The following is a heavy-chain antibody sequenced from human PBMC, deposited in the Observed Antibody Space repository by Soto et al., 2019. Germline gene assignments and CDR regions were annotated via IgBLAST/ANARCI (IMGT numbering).Heavy chain of an antibody. Sequence: SETLSLTCTVYGGSISPFYWSWVRQPPGNGLEWIGYLYYSGNTNYNPSLKSRVTISVDASKNQVSLRLTSVTAADTAVYYCARVGGVAARTFDYWGQGTVVTVSS. J-gene: IGHJ4*02. CDR1: GGSISPFY. D-gene: IGHD2-15*01. V-gene: IGHV4-59*01. CDR2: LYYSGNT. CDR3: ARVGGVAARTFDY.